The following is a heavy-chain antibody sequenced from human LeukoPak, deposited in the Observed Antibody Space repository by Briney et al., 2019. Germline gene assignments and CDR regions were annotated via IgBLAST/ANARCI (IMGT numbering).Heavy chain of an antibody. CDR2: IYYSGST. CDR1: GGSISSGDYY. D-gene: IGHD4-17*01. J-gene: IGHJ4*02. Sequence: PSETLSLTCTVSGGSISSGDYYWSWIRQHPGKGLEWIGYIYYSGSTHHNPSLKSRVTISVDTSKNQFSLKLNSVTAADTAVYYCATYGDYRSFDYWGQGTLVTGSS. V-gene: IGHV4-31*03. CDR3: ATYGDYRSFDY.